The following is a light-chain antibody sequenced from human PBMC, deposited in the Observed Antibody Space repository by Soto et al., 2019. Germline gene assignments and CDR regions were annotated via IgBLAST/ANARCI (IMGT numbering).Light chain of an antibody. CDR2: GAS. CDR3: HQYNYWPPET. Sequence: EIVMTQSPATLSVSPGERATLSCRASQSVSSSLAWYQQKPGQAPRLLIFGASTRATGIPARFSGSGSGTEFILTISSLQSEDSAVYYCHQYNYWPPETFGQGTKVDIK. CDR1: QSVSSS. V-gene: IGKV3-15*01. J-gene: IGKJ1*01.